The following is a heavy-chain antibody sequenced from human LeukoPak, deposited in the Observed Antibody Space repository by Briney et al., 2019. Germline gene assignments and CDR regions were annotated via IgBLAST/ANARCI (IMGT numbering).Heavy chain of an antibody. Sequence: PSETLSLTCSVSGGAVTSFYWSWIRQSPGKGLEWIGYFYYSGSTKYNPSLKSRVTMSGDTSKNQLSLKLRSVTAADTAMYYCARHRSASAVILDYWGQGDPVTVSS. V-gene: IGHV4-59*08. J-gene: IGHJ4*02. D-gene: IGHD2-21*02. CDR3: ARHRSASAVILDY. CDR1: GGAVTSFY. CDR2: FYYSGST.